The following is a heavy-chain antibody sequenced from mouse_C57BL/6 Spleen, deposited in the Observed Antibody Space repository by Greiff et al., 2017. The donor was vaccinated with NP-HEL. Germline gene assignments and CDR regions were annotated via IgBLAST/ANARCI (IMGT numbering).Heavy chain of an antibody. CDR2: IYPGSGNT. CDR1: GYTFTDYY. J-gene: IGHJ2*01. Sequence: VQLQQSGAELVRPGASVKLSCKASGYTFTDYYINWVKQRPGQGLEWIARIYPGSGNTYYNEKFKGKATLTAEKSSSTAYMQLSSLTSEDSAVYFCARDEKVYYYGSSYDFDYWGQGTTLTVSS. D-gene: IGHD1-1*01. CDR3: ARDEKVYYYGSSYDFDY. V-gene: IGHV1-76*01.